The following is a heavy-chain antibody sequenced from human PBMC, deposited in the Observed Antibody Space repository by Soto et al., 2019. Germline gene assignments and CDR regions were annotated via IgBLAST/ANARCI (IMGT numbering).Heavy chain of an antibody. CDR2: IIPMLRMA. D-gene: IGHD3-10*01. CDR1: AGTFDSYI. V-gene: IGHV1-69*02. J-gene: IGHJ4*02. Sequence: QVQLVQSGAEVKKPGSSVKVSCSASAGTFDSYIISWVRQVPGQGLEWMGRIIPMLRMANFAQNFQGRVTMNADESTSTAYMVLSSLRSEDTAVYFCATNYGSGSTHFDHWGQGTPVTVTS. CDR3: ATNYGSGSTHFDH.